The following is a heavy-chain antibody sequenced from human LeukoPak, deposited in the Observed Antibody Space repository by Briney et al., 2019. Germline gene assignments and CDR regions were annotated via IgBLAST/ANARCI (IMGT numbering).Heavy chain of an antibody. D-gene: IGHD6-6*01. CDR3: ARMGGSPWIFDY. CDR2: IYYSGST. V-gene: IGHV4-59*01. Sequence: ASETLSLTCTVYGGSISSYYWSWIRQPPGKGLEWIGYIYYSGSTNYNPSLKSRVTISVDMSKNQFSLKLSSVTAADTAVYYCARMGGSPWIFDYWGQGTLVTVSS. J-gene: IGHJ4*02. CDR1: GGSISSYY.